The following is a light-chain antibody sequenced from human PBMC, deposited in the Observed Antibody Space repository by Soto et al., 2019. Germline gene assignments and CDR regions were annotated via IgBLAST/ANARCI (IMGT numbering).Light chain of an antibody. CDR1: QSLLHSNGYNY. J-gene: IGKJ2*01. CDR2: LGS. Sequence: DIVMTQSPLSLPVTPGEPASISCRSSQSLLHSNGYNYLDWYLQKPGQSPQLLIYLGSNRASGVADRFSGSGSGTDFTLKISRVEAEDVGVYYCMKALQTPYTFGQGTKLEIK. CDR3: MKALQTPYT. V-gene: IGKV2-28*01.